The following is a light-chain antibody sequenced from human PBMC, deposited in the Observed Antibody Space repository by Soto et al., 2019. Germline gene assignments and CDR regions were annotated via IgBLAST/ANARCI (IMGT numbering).Light chain of an antibody. V-gene: IGKV1-27*01. Sequence: IVTIPRRSSRGIGNYLAWYQQKPGKVPSLLIYAASTLQSGVSSRFSGSISGTDFTLTISSLQPGDVATYYCQKYDDAPLSFGGGTKVDIK. CDR3: QKYDDAPLS. CDR1: RGIGNY. CDR2: AAS. J-gene: IGKJ4*01.